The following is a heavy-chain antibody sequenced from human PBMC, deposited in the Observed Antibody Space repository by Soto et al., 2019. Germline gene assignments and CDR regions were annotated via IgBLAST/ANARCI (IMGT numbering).Heavy chain of an antibody. CDR3: ARGSGVRGMNV. V-gene: IGHV3-11*06. D-gene: IGHD6-25*01. J-gene: IGHJ6*02. Sequence: GGSLRLSCAASGFIFSDYYMSWVRQAPGKGLEWVSYISGTDPYMKYADAVRGRFTISRDNAKNSVYLQMNSLRDDDTAVYYCARGSGVRGMNVWGQGTTVTVSS. CDR2: ISGTDPYM. CDR1: GFIFSDYY.